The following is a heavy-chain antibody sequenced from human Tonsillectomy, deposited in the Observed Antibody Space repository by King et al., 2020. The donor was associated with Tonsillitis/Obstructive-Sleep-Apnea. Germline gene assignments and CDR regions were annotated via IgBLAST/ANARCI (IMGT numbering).Heavy chain of an antibody. Sequence: VQLQQWGAGLLKPSETLSLTCAVYGGSVSGYYWSWIRQPPGKGLEWIGEINHSGSTNYNPSLKSRVTISVDTSKNQFSLKLSSVTAADTAVYYWARVMERWGWPDCWGQGTLVTVSS. CDR2: INHSGST. J-gene: IGHJ4*02. D-gene: IGHD1-1*01. CDR1: GGSVSGYY. CDR3: ARVMERWGWPDC. V-gene: IGHV4-34*01.